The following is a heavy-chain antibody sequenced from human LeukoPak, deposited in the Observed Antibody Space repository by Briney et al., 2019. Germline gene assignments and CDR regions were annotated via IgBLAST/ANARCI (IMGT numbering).Heavy chain of an antibody. CDR3: ARDYCGSGSYQDY. V-gene: IGHV3-30*04. CDR2: ISYDGSNK. D-gene: IGHD3-10*01. J-gene: IGHJ4*02. CDR1: GFTFSSYA. Sequence: PGRSLRLSCAASGFTFSSYAMHWVRQAPGKGLEWVAVISYDGSNKYYADSVKGRFTISRDNSKNTLYLQMNSLRAEDTAVYYCARDYCGSGSYQDYWGQGTLVTVSS.